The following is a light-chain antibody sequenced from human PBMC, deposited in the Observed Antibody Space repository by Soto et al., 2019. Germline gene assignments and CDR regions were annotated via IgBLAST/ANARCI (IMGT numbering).Light chain of an antibody. CDR3: CSYAGSHYV. CDR2: DVS. CDR1: SSDVGGYDY. V-gene: IGLV2-11*01. Sequence: QSVLTQPRSVSGSPGQSVTISCTGTSSDVGGYDYVSWYQQYPGKAPKLIISDVSKRSSGVPDRFSGSKSGNTASLTISGLQAEDEANYYCCSYAGSHYVFGRGTKLTVL. J-gene: IGLJ1*01.